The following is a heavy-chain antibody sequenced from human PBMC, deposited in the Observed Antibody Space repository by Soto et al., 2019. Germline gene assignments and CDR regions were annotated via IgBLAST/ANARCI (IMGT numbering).Heavy chain of an antibody. V-gene: IGHV3-33*01. CDR1: GFTFSSYG. J-gene: IGHJ5*02. CDR3: ARDFGSTETHDFLSGYSKNWFDP. D-gene: IGHD3-3*01. CDR2: IWYDGSNK. Sequence: QVQLVESGGGVVQPGRSLRLSCAASGFTFSSYGMHWVRQAPGKGLEWVAVIWYDGSNKYYADSVKGRFTISRDNSKNTLYLQMNSLRAEDTAVYYCARDFGSTETHDFLSGYSKNWFDPWGQGTLVTVSS.